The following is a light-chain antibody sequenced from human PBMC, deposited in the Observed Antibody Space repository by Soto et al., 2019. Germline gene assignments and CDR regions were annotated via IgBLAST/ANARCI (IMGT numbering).Light chain of an antibody. CDR1: SSDVGGYDY. CDR2: EVS. Sequence: SVLTQPASVSGSPGQSITISCTGNSSDVGGYDYVSWYQHHPGKAPKLMIYEVSNRPSGVSNRFSGSKSGNTASLTISGLQAEDEADYYCSSYTSSSTWVFGGGTKLTVL. V-gene: IGLV2-14*01. J-gene: IGLJ3*02. CDR3: SSYTSSSTWV.